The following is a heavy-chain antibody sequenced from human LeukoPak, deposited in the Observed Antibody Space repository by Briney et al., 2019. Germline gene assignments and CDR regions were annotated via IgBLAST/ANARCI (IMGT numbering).Heavy chain of an antibody. CDR3: ARDLRSYDFWSGYFNWFDP. CDR1: GGSISSSSYY. V-gene: IGHV4-61*02. CDR2: IYTSGST. D-gene: IGHD3-3*01. J-gene: IGHJ5*02. Sequence: SETLSLTCTVSGGSISSSSYYWSWIRQPAGKGLEWIGRIYTSGSTNYNPSLKSRVTISVDTSKNQFSLKLSSVTAADTAVYYCARDLRSYDFWSGYFNWFDPWGQGTLVTVSS.